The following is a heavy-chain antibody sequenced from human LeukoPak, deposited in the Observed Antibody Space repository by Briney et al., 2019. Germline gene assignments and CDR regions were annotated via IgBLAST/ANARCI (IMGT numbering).Heavy chain of an antibody. CDR3: ARVQAGYSSSWGPYYYYYMDV. CDR1: GFTVSSNY. CDR2: IYSGGST. J-gene: IGHJ6*03. V-gene: IGHV3-53*01. Sequence: GGSLRLSCAASGFTVSSNYMSWVRQAPGKGLEWVSVIYSGGSTYYADSVKGRFTISRDNSKNTLYLQMNSLRAEDTAVYYCARVQAGYSSSWGPYYYYYMDVWGKGTTVTISS. D-gene: IGHD6-13*01.